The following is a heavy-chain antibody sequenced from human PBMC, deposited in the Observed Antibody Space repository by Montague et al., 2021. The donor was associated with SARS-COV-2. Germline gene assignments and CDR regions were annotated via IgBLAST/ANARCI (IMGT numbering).Heavy chain of an antibody. V-gene: IGHV4-34*01. J-gene: IGHJ6*03. D-gene: IGHD2-21*01. CDR1: GGSFSGYY. CDR3: ARVSKQHIVVVIAIVYYYYMDV. CDR2: INHSGST. Sequence: SETLSLTCAVYGGSFSGYYWSWIRQPPGTGLEWIGEINHSGSTNYNPSLKSRVTISVDTSKNQFSLKLSSVTAADTAVYYCARVSKQHIVVVIAIVYYYYMDVWGKGTTVTVSS.